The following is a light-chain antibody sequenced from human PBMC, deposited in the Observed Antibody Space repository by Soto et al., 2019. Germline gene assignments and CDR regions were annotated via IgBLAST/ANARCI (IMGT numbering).Light chain of an antibody. Sequence: EIVLTQSPATLSLSPGERATLSCRASQSISSYLAWYQQKPGQAPRLLFYDASIRAAGIPARFSGSGSGTAFTLTICSREPQGLAVYYCQQRNDWPRTFGRGTKLEIK. J-gene: IGKJ2*01. CDR1: QSISSY. V-gene: IGKV3-11*01. CDR3: QQRNDWPRT. CDR2: DAS.